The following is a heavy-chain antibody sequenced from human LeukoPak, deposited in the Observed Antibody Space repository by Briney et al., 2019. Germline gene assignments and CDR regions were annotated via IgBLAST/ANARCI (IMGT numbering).Heavy chain of an antibody. CDR1: GGSISSYY. D-gene: IGHD3-10*01. V-gene: IGHV4-4*07. CDR2: IYTSGST. Sequence: PSETLSLTCTVSGGSISSYYWTWIRQPAGKGLEWIGRIYTSGSTNYNPSLRSRVTMSVDTSKNQFSLKLSSVTAADTAVYYCARVWYYGSGSSLPGYFDYWGQGTLVTVSS. J-gene: IGHJ4*02. CDR3: ARVWYYGSGSSLPGYFDY.